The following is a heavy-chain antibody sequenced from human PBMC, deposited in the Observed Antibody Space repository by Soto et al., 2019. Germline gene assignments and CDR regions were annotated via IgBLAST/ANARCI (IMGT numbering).Heavy chain of an antibody. CDR3: AHRVIAAAGDWFDP. CDR1: RISLSTSVVG. Sequence: GXTVGTATQTLSXTCTFSRISLSTSVVGVVWIRQPRGKALEWLALIYWDDDKSYSPSLKSRLTITKDTSKNQVVLTMTNMDPVDTATYYCAHRVIAAAGDWFDPWGQGTLVTVS. V-gene: IGHV2-5*02. CDR2: IYWDDDK. J-gene: IGHJ5*02. D-gene: IGHD6-13*01.